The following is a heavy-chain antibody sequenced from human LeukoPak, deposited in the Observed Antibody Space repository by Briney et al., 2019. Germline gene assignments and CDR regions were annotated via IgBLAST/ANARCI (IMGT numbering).Heavy chain of an antibody. D-gene: IGHD4-11*01. J-gene: IGHJ4*02. CDR1: GGSINSSSYY. V-gene: IGHV4-39*01. CDR2: IYYSGTT. Sequence: LETLSLTCTVSGGSINSSSYYWGWIRQPPGKGLEWIGSIYYSGTTYYNPSLKSRVTISVDTSKNQFSLNLSSVTAADTAVYYCARPAVKYSNYYFDYWGQGTLVTVSS. CDR3: ARPAVKYSNYYFDY.